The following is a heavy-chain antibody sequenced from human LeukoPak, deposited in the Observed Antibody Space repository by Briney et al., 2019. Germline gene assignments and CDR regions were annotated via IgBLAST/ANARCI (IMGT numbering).Heavy chain of an antibody. J-gene: IGHJ4*02. CDR3: ARDVVRLTAVAAPWYFDY. Sequence: ASVKVSCKASGGTFTSYAISWERQAPGQGHEWKGGIITFFCTANYAQKFQGRVTITTDESTSTAYLELSSLRSEDTAVYYCARDVVRLTAVAAPWYFDYWGQGTLVTVSS. CDR2: IITFFCTA. D-gene: IGHD6-19*01. CDR1: GGTFTSYA. V-gene: IGHV1-69*05.